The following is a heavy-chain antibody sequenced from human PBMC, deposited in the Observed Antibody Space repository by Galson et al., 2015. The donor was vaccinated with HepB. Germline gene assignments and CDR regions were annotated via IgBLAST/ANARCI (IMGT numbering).Heavy chain of an antibody. D-gene: IGHD1-26*01. CDR3: ARDSLKGGGFQPIKWDNWYFDL. J-gene: IGHJ2*01. V-gene: IGHV1-69*04. Sequence: SVKVSCKASGGTFSSYTISWVRQAPGQGLEWMGRIIPILGIANYAQKFQGRVTVTADKSTSTAYMELSSLRSEDTAVYYCARDSLKGGGFQPIKWDNWYFDLWGRGTLVTVSS. CDR2: IIPILGIA. CDR1: GGTFSSYT.